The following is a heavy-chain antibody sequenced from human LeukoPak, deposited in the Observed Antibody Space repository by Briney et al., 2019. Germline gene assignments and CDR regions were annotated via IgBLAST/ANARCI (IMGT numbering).Heavy chain of an antibody. J-gene: IGHJ4*02. CDR2: INPNSGGA. Sequence: ASVKVSCKASGYTFTGYYMHWVRQAPGQGLEWMGWINPNSGGANYAQKFQGRVTMTRDTSISTAYMELSRLRSDDTAVYYRASIDSSGYYSDYWGQGTLVTVSS. CDR3: ASIDSSGYYSDY. V-gene: IGHV1-2*02. CDR1: GYTFTGYY. D-gene: IGHD3-22*01.